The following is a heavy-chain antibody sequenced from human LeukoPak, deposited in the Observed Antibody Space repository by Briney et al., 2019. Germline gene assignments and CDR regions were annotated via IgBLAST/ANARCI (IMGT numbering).Heavy chain of an antibody. CDR3: AGGSNGYYYPFGY. CDR2: IHSTGST. V-gene: IGHV4-4*07. CDR1: GGSISSNY. Sequence: PSETLSLICTVSGGSISSNYWSWIRQPAGKGLKWIGRIHSTGSTNYNPSLKSRVSISLDESKNQFSVKLTSVTAADTAVYYCAGGSNGYYYPFGYWGQEALVTVSS. D-gene: IGHD3-22*01. J-gene: IGHJ4*02.